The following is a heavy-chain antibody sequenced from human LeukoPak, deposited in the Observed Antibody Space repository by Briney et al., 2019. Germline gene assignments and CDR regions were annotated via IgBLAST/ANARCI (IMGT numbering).Heavy chain of an antibody. CDR3: AGLYSGYENHFDY. D-gene: IGHD5-12*01. J-gene: IGHJ4*02. V-gene: IGHV4-30-2*01. Sequence: PSETLSLTCAVSGGSISSGGYSWSWVRQPPGKGLEWIGYIYHSGSTYYNPSLKSRVTISVDRSKNQFSLKLSSVTAADTAVYYCAGLYSGYENHFDYWGQGTLVTVSS. CDR1: GGSISSGGYS. CDR2: IYHSGST.